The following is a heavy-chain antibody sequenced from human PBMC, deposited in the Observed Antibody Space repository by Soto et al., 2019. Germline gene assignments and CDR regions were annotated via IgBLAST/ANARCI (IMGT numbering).Heavy chain of an antibody. D-gene: IGHD3-22*01. V-gene: IGHV3-15*07. CDR2: IKSKTDGGTT. CDR3: ITTRIWIYYYDSTGFDY. CDR1: GFTFNNAL. Sequence: GGSLRLSCAASGFTFNNALMYWVRQPPGKGLEWVGRIKSKTDGGTTDYAAPVKGRFTISRDDSKNTLYLLMNSLKMEDTAVYYCITTRIWIYYYDSTGFDYWGQGTLVTVSS. J-gene: IGHJ4*02.